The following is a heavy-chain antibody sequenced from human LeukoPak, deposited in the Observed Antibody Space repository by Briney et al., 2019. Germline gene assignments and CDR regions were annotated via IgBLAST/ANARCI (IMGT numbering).Heavy chain of an antibody. Sequence: GGSLRLSCVASGFTFSSYGMHWVRQAPGKGLEWVAVISYDVGKKYYADSVKGRFTISRDNSKNTLYLQMNSLRAEDTAVYYCAKDDTYDTRVYEDWGQETLVTVSS. CDR1: GFTFSSYG. J-gene: IGHJ4*02. CDR3: AKDDTYDTRVYED. D-gene: IGHD3-22*01. V-gene: IGHV3-30*18. CDR2: ISYDVGKK.